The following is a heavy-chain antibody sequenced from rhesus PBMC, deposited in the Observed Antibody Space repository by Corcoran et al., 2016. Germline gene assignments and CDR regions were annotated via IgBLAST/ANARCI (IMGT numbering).Heavy chain of an antibody. Sequence: QVQLQESGPGLVKPSETLSLTCAVSGGSISDDYYWSWIRQPPGKGLEWIGYIYGGGGGTNYNPSLKNRVTISIDASKNQFSLTLSSMTAADTAVYYCARHRGGSDLDCWGQGVLVTVSS. CDR1: GGSISDDYY. J-gene: IGHJ4*01. V-gene: IGHV4-106*01. CDR2: IYGGGGGT. D-gene: IGHD6-25*01. CDR3: ARHRGGSDLDC.